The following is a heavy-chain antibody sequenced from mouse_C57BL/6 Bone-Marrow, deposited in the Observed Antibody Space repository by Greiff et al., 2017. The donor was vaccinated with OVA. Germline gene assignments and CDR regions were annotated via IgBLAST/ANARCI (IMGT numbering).Heavy chain of an antibody. Sequence: VQLQQSGAELAKPGASVKLSCKASGYTFTSYWMHWVKQRPGQGLEWIGYINPSSGYTKYNQKFKDKATLTADKSSSTAYMQLSSLTYEDSAVYYCARDYGSSVWYFDVWGTVTTVTVSS. J-gene: IGHJ1*03. V-gene: IGHV1-7*01. CDR1: GYTFTSYW. CDR3: ARDYGSSVWYFDV. D-gene: IGHD1-1*01. CDR2: INPSSGYT.